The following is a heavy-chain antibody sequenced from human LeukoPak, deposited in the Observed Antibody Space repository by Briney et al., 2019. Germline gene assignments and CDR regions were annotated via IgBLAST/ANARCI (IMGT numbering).Heavy chain of an antibody. CDR3: ARHRYDSSSFPYDY. CDR2: IFPADSDT. CDR1: GYRFTTYW. V-gene: IGHV5-51*01. J-gene: IGHJ4*02. Sequence: GESLKISCKGSGYRFTTYWIAWVRQMPGKGLEWMGMIFPADSDTRYSPSFQGQVSISADTSLSTAYLQWSSLKASDTATYYCARHRYDSSSFPYDYWGEGRLVTASA. D-gene: IGHD3-22*01.